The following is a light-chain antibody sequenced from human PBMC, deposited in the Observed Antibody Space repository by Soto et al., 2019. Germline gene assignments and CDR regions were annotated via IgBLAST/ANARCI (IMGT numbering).Light chain of an antibody. CDR1: QSIGSDY. V-gene: IGKV3-20*01. Sequence: EILLTQSPGTLSLSPGERATVSCRASQSIGSDYLAWYRQKPGQAPRPLIYGTSIRATGIPDRFSGSGSGTDFTLTISRLEPEDFAVYYCQQYSSSPLTFGGGTMVEIK. CDR3: QQYSSSPLT. J-gene: IGKJ4*01. CDR2: GTS.